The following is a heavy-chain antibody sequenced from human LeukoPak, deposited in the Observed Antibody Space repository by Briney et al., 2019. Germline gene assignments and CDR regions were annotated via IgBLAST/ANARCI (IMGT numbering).Heavy chain of an antibody. CDR2: MCGNAGGT. J-gene: IGHJ5*01. D-gene: IGHD3-22*01. CDR3: AKDRPNFHENSGHYYRRDGDS. Sequence: PGGSLRLSCQASGFTFNMNAMSWVGQAQGKGLEWDAGMCGNAGGTMYADSGKGGLTISRENSKNVLYLPMNSLTAEDTAIYYCAKDRPNFHENSGHYYRRDGDSWGQGTLVTVSS. CDR1: GFTFNMNA. V-gene: IGHV3-23*01.